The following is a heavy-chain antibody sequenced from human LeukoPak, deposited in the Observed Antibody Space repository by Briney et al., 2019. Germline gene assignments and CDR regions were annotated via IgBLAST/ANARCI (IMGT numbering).Heavy chain of an antibody. J-gene: IGHJ4*02. CDR1: GGSISSYY. V-gene: IGHV4-4*07. D-gene: IGHD3-3*01. CDR3: ARGTGITIFGVVTGY. Sequence: SETLSLTCTVSGGSISSYYWSWIRQPAGKGLEWVGRIYTSGSTNYNPSLKSRVTMSVDTSKNQFSLKLSSVTAADTAVYYCARGTGITIFGVVTGYWGQGTLVTVSS. CDR2: IYTSGST.